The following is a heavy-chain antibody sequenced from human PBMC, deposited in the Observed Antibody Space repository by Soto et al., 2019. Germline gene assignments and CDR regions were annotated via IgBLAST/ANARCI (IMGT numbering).Heavy chain of an antibody. V-gene: IGHV4-34*01. CDR1: GGSFSGYY. CDR3: ARTTILPRLDY. CDR2: INHSGST. J-gene: IGHJ4*02. Sequence: SETLSLTCAVYGGSFSGYYWSWIRQPPGKGLEWIGEINHSGSTNYNPSLKSRVTISVDTSKNQFSLKLSSVTAADTAVYYCARTTILPRLDYWGQGTLVTV. D-gene: IGHD4-17*01.